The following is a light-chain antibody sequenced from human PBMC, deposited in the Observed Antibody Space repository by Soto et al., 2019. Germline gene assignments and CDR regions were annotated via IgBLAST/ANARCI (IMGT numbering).Light chain of an antibody. V-gene: IGLV1-40*01. CDR1: ISKIGAGHD. CDR3: QYYDSSLSAVV. CDR2: GNS. J-gene: IGLJ2*01. Sequence: QSVLTQPPSVSGAPGQRGTISCTGSISKIGAGHDVHWYQQHAGTAPKLLIYGNSNRPSGVHDRFSGSKSGTSASLSITGRQAGDEADSYCQYYDSSLSAVVFGGGSKVAVL.